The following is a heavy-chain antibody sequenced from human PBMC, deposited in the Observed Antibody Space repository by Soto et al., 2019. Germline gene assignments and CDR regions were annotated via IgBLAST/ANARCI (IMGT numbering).Heavy chain of an antibody. CDR2: IRSKAYGGTT. CDR1: GFTFGDYA. CDR3: TRGYVLLWFGELFVSAGRPSGSYYYGMDV. V-gene: IGHV3-49*04. D-gene: IGHD3-10*01. J-gene: IGHJ6*02. Sequence: PGGSLRLSCTASGFTFGDYAMSWVRQAPGKGLEWVGFIRSKAYGGTTEYAASVKGRFTISRDDSKSIAYLQMNSLKTEDTAVYYCTRGYVLLWFGELFVSAGRPSGSYYYGMDVWGQGTTVTVSS.